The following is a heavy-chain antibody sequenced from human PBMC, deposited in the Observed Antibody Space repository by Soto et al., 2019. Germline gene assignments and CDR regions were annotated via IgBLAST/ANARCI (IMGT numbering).Heavy chain of an antibody. J-gene: IGHJ4*02. D-gene: IGHD2-21*02. V-gene: IGHV4-30-4*01. Sequence: QVQLQESGPGLLKPSQTLSLTCIVSGASLSSGDYYWSWIRQAPGKGLEWIAFIYYNGNNFYNPSLKRRVTIAIDTSNNQFSLKVRSVTAADTAVYYCARERRGGDSNGGIDYWGQGTLVTVSS. CDR1: GASLSSGDYY. CDR2: IYYNGNN. CDR3: ARERRGGDSNGGIDY.